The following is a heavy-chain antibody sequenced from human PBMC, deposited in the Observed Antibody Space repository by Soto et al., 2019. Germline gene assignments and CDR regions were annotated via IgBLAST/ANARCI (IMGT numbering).Heavy chain of an antibody. D-gene: IGHD1-1*01. CDR2: IYYSGST. V-gene: IGHV4-59*01. Sequence: QVQLQESGPGLVKPSETLSLTCTVSGGSISSYYWSWIRQPPGKGLEWLGYIYYSGSTNYNPSLKSRVTISVATSKNQFSLKLSSVTAADTAVYYCARGGDGTTSAYYYGMDVWGQGTTVTVSS. CDR3: ARGGDGTTSAYYYGMDV. CDR1: GGSISSYY. J-gene: IGHJ6*02.